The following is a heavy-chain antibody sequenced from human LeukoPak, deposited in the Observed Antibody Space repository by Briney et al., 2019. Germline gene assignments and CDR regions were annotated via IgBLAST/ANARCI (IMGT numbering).Heavy chain of an antibody. CDR3: ARGIWELPLDY. Sequence: SETLSLTRTVSGGSISSYYWSWIRQPPGKGLEWIGYIYYSGSTNYNPSLKSRVTKSVDTSKNQFSLKLSSVTAADTAVYYCARGIWELPLDYWGQGTLVTVSS. CDR2: IYYSGST. V-gene: IGHV4-59*01. D-gene: IGHD1-26*01. J-gene: IGHJ4*02. CDR1: GGSISSYY.